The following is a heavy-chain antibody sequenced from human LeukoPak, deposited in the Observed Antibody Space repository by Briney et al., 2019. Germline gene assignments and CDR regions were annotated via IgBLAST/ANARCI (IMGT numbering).Heavy chain of an antibody. Sequence: ASVKVSCKASGYIFTSYYMHWVRQAPGQGLEWMGIINPSGGSTSYAQKFQGRVTMTRDTSTSSVYMELSSLRSEDTAVYYCARDAAAVAGWFDPWGQGTLVTVSS. V-gene: IGHV1-46*01. CDR3: ARDAAAVAGWFDP. D-gene: IGHD6-19*01. CDR1: GYIFTSYY. J-gene: IGHJ5*02. CDR2: INPSGGST.